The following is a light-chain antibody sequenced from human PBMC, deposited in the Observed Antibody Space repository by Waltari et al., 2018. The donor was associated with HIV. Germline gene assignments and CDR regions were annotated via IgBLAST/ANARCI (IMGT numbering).Light chain of an antibody. V-gene: IGLV2-18*02. CDR3: SSYTTTTSYVL. CDR2: DVS. Sequence: QSALTQPPSVSASPGQSVTISCTGTTSDIGSFHRLSWYQQPPGTAPKLLIYDVSHRPSGVPDRFSGSKSGNTASLSIAGLQAEDEADYFCSSYTTTTSYVLFGGGTKLTVL. CDR1: TSDIGSFHR. J-gene: IGLJ3*02.